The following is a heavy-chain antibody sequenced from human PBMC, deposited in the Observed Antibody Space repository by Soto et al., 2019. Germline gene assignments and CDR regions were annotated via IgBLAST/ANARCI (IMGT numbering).Heavy chain of an antibody. Sequence: EVQLVESGGGLVKPGGSLRLSCAASGFTFSNAWMNWVRQAPGKGLEWVGRIKSKTDGGTTDYAAPVKGRFTISRDDSKNTLYLQMNSLKTEDTAVYYCTTDHYYDSSGQPPGHEAEGDAFDIWGQGTMVTVSS. CDR1: GFTFSNAW. V-gene: IGHV3-15*07. CDR2: IKSKTDGGTT. J-gene: IGHJ3*02. CDR3: TTDHYYDSSGQPPGHEAEGDAFDI. D-gene: IGHD3-22*01.